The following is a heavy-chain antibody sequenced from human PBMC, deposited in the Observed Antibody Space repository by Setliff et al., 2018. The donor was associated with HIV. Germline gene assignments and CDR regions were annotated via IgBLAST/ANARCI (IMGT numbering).Heavy chain of an antibody. D-gene: IGHD3-3*02. J-gene: IGHJ4*02. V-gene: IGHV3-7*01. CDR3: ARGEPAYQFWSGYWYFFNY. Sequence: LKISCEASGFRLSSYWMTWVRQIPRKGLDWVASINQDGSEKSYGDSVKGRFTISRDNSKNSLYLQMNALKDDDTAIYYCARGEPAYQFWSGYWYFFNYWGQGALVTVS. CDR1: GFRLSSYW. CDR2: INQDGSEK.